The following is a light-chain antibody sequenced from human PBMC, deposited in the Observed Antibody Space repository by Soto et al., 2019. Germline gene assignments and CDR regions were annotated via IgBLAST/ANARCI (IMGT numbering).Light chain of an antibody. CDR1: SSDVGGYYY. V-gene: IGLV2-14*01. CDR3: SSYSISTAYL. CDR2: EVS. J-gene: IGLJ1*01. Sequence: QSVLTQPASVSGSAGQSITISCPGTSSDVGGYYYVSWYQLHPGKAPKLMLFEVSNRPSEVSYRFSGSKSGNTASLTISGLQAEDEADYFCSSYSISTAYLFGTGTKVTVL.